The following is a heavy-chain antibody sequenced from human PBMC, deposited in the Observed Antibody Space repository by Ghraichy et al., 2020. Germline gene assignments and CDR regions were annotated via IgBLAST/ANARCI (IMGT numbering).Heavy chain of an antibody. CDR3: ANEMGPPYYCSSSSCQPLAP. J-gene: IGHJ5*02. V-gene: IGHV1-18*01. Sequence: ASVKVSCKASGYIFSSYGINWVRQAPGQGLEWMGWISAYNGNTNYAQKFQDRVTMTTDTSTSTAYMELRSLRSDDTAVYYCANEMGPPYYCSSSSCQPLAPWGQGTLVTISS. CDR2: ISAYNGNT. D-gene: IGHD2-2*01. CDR1: GYIFSSYG.